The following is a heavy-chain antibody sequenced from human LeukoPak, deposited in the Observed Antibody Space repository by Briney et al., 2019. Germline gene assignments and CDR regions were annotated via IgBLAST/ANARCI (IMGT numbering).Heavy chain of an antibody. CDR3: ARGPYCSSTSCYSYYYYMDV. CDR2: INHSGST. Sequence: SETLSLTCAVYGGSFSGYYWSWIRQPPGKGLEWIGEINHSGSTNYNPSLKSRVTISVDTSKNQFSLKLSSVTAADTAVYYCARGPYCSSTSCYSYYYYMDVWGKGTTVTVSS. V-gene: IGHV4-34*01. CDR1: GGSFSGYY. J-gene: IGHJ6*03. D-gene: IGHD2-2*02.